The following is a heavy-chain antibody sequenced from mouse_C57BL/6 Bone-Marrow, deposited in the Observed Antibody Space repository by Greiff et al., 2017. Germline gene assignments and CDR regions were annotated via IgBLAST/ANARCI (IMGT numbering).Heavy chain of an antibody. Sequence: EVQLQQSGTVLARPGASVKMSCKTSGYTFTSYWMHWVKQRPGQGLEWIGAIYPGNSDTSYNQKFKGKAKLTAVTSASTAYMELSSLTNEDSAVYYGTRDGPSLYAMDYWGQGTSVTVSS. V-gene: IGHV1-5*01. CDR2: IYPGNSDT. CDR1: GYTFTSYW. D-gene: IGHD2-3*01. J-gene: IGHJ4*01. CDR3: TRDGPSLYAMDY.